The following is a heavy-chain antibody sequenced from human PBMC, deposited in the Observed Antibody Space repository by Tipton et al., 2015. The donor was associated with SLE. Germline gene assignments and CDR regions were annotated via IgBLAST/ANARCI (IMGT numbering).Heavy chain of an antibody. Sequence: TLSLTCAVYDGSFSGHYWTWIRQPPERGLEWIGEINESGSTNYNPSLKSRLIMSIDASKNQFSLKLSSVTAADTAVYYCARFGDGYNPDAFDIWGQGTMVTVSS. D-gene: IGHD5-24*01. CDR3: ARFGDGYNPDAFDI. J-gene: IGHJ3*02. V-gene: IGHV4-34*10. CDR1: DGSFSGHY. CDR2: INESGST.